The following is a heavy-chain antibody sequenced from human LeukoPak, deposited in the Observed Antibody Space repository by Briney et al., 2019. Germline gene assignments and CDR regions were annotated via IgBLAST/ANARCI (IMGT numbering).Heavy chain of an antibody. CDR2: IHYSGSA. V-gene: IGHV4-59*08. D-gene: IGHD3/OR15-3a*01. J-gene: IGHJ4*02. Sequence: SETLSLTCTVSGGPIRTYQWSWIRQPPGKGLEWIGNIHYSGSANYNPSLKSRVIISVDTSKNQFSLRLTSVTAADTAVYYCARQTGSGLFILPGGQGTLVTVSP. CDR1: GGPIRTYQ. CDR3: ARQTGSGLFILP.